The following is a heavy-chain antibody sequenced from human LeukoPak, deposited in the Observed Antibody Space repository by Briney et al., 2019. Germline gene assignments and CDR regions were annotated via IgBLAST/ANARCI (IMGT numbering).Heavy chain of an antibody. CDR3: ATGSGSYFAFDI. CDR2: FDPEDGET. CDR1: GYTLTELS. Sequence: ASVKVSCKVSGYTLTELSMHWVRQAPGKGLEWVGGFDPEDGETIYAQKFQGRVTMTEDTSTDTAYMELSSLRSEDTAVYYCATGSGSYFAFDIWGQGTMVTVSS. V-gene: IGHV1-24*01. D-gene: IGHD1-26*01. J-gene: IGHJ3*02.